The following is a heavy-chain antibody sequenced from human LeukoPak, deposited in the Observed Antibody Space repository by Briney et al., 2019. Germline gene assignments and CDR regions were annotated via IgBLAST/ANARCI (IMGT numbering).Heavy chain of an antibody. CDR1: GYTFTSYY. CDR3: ARVEGGGYSYDY. V-gene: IGHV1-46*01. Sequence: ASVKVSCKASGYTFTSYYMHWVRQAPGQGFEWMGIINPSGGSTSYAQKFQGRVTMTRDMSTSTVYMELSSLRSEDTAVYYCARVEGGGYSYDYWGQGTLVTVSS. CDR2: INPSGGST. J-gene: IGHJ4*02. D-gene: IGHD5-18*01.